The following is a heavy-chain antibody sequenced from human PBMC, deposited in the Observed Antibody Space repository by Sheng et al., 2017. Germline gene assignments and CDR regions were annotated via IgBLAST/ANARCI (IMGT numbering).Heavy chain of an antibody. CDR2: IYSGGNT. J-gene: IGHJ4*02. Sequence: VRLVDSGGGLVQPGGSLRLSCAASGFTVNNDYMSWVRQAPGKGLEWVSLIYSGGNTFYADSVKGRFTISSDNSKNTLYLQMNSLRVEDTAIYYCATLNSGYFYNYWGQGTLVTVSS. CDR3: ATLNSGYFYNY. V-gene: IGHV3-66*01. D-gene: IGHD3-22*01. CDR1: GFTVNNDY.